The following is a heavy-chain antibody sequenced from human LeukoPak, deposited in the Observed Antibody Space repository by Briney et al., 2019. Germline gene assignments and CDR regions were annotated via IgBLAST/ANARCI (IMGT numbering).Heavy chain of an antibody. D-gene: IGHD5-18*01. CDR2: IYYSGST. V-gene: IGHV4-59*01. Sequence: PSETLSLTCTVSGGSISSYYWSWIRQPPGKGLEWIGYIYYSGSTNYNPSLKSRVTISVDTSKNQFSLKLSSVTAADTAVYYCARKRGYSYGYGMDVWAQGTTVTVSS. CDR3: ARKRGYSYGYGMDV. J-gene: IGHJ6*02. CDR1: GGSISSYY.